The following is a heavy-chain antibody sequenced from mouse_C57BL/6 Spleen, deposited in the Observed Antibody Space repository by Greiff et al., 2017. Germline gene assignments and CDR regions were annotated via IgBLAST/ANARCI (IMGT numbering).Heavy chain of an antibody. J-gene: IGHJ2*01. V-gene: IGHV1-50*01. Sequence: VQLQQPGAELVKPGASVTLSCKASGYTFTSYWMQWVKQRPGQGLEWIGEIDPSDSYTNYNQKFKGKATLTVDTSSSTAYMQLSSLTSEDSAVYYCAYGNLDYWGQGTTLTVSS. CDR2: IDPSDSYT. CDR1: GYTFTSYW. D-gene: IGHD2-10*02. CDR3: AYGNLDY.